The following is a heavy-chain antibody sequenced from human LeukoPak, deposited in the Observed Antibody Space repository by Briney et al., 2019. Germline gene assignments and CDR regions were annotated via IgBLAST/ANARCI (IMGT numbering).Heavy chain of an antibody. V-gene: IGHV3-30*04. CDR1: GFTFSSYA. CDR3: ARFDRGYRVAFDI. CDR2: ISYDGSNK. Sequence: GGSLRLSCAASGFTFSSYAMHWVRQAPGKGLEWVAVISYDGSNKYYADSVKGRFTISRDNSKNTLYLQMNSLRAEDTAVYYRARFDRGYRVAFDIWAKGQWSPSLQ. D-gene: IGHD3-22*01. J-gene: IGHJ3*02.